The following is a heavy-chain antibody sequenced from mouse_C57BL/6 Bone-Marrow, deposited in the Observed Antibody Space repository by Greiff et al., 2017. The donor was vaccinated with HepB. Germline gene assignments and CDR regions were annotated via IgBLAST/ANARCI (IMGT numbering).Heavy chain of an antibody. CDR1: GYTFTSYW. V-gene: IGHV1-5*01. CDR2: IYPGNSDT. J-gene: IGHJ1*03. CDR3: TICKAYSFDV. Sequence: VQLQQSGPVLARPGASVKMSCKTSGYTFTSYWMHWVKQRPGQGLEWIGAIYPGNSDTSYTQKFKGKAILTADTSASTAYMELSSLTNEDSAVYYCTICKAYSFDVWGTGTTVTVSS. D-gene: IGHD2-10*01.